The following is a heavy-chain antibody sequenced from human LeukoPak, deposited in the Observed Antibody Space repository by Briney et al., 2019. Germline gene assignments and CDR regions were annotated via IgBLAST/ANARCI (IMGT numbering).Heavy chain of an antibody. Sequence: GSLRLPCVASGFTFSDYYMTWIRQAPGKGLEWVSYISSSGYTMYFADSVKGRFTISRDNAKTSLYLQMNSLRAEDTAVYYCARTYTYGKDYSYYYMDVWGKGTTVTVSS. CDR1: GFTFSDYY. CDR2: ISSSGYTM. V-gene: IGHV3-11*04. CDR3: ARTYTYGKDYSYYYMDV. D-gene: IGHD5-18*01. J-gene: IGHJ6*03.